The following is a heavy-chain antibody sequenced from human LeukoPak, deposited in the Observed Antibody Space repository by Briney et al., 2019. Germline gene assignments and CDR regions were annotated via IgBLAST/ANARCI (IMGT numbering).Heavy chain of an antibody. Sequence: GASVKVSCKASGGTFSSYAISWVRQAPGQGLEWMGGIIPIFGTANYAQKFQGRVTITADESTSTAYMELSSLRSEDTAVYYCAINYRAGIAAAGNWDYFDYWGQGTLVTVSS. CDR3: AINYRAGIAAAGNWDYFDY. V-gene: IGHV1-69*13. J-gene: IGHJ4*02. CDR2: IIPIFGTA. D-gene: IGHD6-13*01. CDR1: GGTFSSYA.